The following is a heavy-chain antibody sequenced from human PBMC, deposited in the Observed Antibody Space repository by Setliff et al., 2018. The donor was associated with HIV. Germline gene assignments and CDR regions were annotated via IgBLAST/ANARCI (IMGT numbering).Heavy chain of an antibody. D-gene: IGHD2-2*01. CDR2: IKQDGSEK. CDR1: GFTFSDYW. CDR3: ARGRRVSSNYYYYYYMDV. J-gene: IGHJ6*03. Sequence: PGKSLRLSCAASGFTFSDYWMTWVRQAPGKGLEWVANIKQDGSEKYCVDSVKGRFTISRDNAKNSLYLQMNSLGAEDTAVYYCARGRRVSSNYYYYYYMDVWGKGTTVTVSS. V-gene: IGHV3-7*03.